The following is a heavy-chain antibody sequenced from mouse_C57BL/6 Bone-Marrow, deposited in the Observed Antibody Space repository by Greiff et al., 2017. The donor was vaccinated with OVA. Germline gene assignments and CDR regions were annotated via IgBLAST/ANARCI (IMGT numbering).Heavy chain of an antibody. CDR3: TTEGVYYGSSFAMDY. CDR2: IDPENGDT. D-gene: IGHD1-1*01. J-gene: IGHJ4*01. V-gene: IGHV14-4*01. CDR1: GFNIKDDY. Sequence: EVMLVESGAELVRPGASVKLSCTTSGFNIKDDYMHWVKQRPEQGLEWIGWIDPENGDTEYASKFQGKATITADTSSNTAYLQLSSLTSEDTAVYYCTTEGVYYGSSFAMDYWGQGTSVTVSS.